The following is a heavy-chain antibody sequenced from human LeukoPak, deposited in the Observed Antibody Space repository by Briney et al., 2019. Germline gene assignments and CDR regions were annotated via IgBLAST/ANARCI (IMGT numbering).Heavy chain of an antibody. V-gene: IGHV3-9*01. CDR3: AKDIGLGAVVHLFDY. D-gene: IGHD2-15*01. J-gene: IGHJ4*02. CDR2: ISWNSGSI. CDR1: GFTFDDYA. Sequence: AGGSLRLSCAASGFTFDDYAMHWVRQAPGKGLEWVSGISWNSGSIGYADSVKGRFTISRDNAKNSLYLQMNSLRAEDPALYYCAKDIGLGAVVHLFDYWGQGTLVTVSS.